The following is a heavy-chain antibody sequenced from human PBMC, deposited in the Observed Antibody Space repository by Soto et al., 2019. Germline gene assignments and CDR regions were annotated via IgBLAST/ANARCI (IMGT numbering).Heavy chain of an antibody. D-gene: IGHD4-17*01. V-gene: IGHV3-23*01. CDR3: AHPRGYGVFDAYDI. CDR1: GLCFSTYA. CDR2: ISATAGDK. J-gene: IGHJ3*02. Sequence: GSRRLSCAASGLCFSTYAMTWVRQAPGKGLEWVSAISATAGDKYYADSVRGRFTISRDNSMNALYLQMNSLRVEDTAVYYCAHPRGYGVFDAYDIWGQGTMVTVSS.